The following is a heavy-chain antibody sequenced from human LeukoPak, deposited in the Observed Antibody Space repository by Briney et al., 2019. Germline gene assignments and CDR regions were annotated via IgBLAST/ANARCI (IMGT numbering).Heavy chain of an antibody. CDR1: GFTFSSYA. J-gene: IGHJ6*03. CDR2: ISSNGGST. CDR3: ARDRTSSPTYYYYYMDV. V-gene: IGHV3-64*01. Sequence: GGSLRLSCAASGFTFSSYAMHWVRQAPGKGLEYVSAISSNGGSTYYANSVKGRFTISRDNSKNTLYLQMGSLRAEDMAVYYCARDRTSSPTYYYYYMDVWGKGTTVTVSS. D-gene: IGHD1-14*01.